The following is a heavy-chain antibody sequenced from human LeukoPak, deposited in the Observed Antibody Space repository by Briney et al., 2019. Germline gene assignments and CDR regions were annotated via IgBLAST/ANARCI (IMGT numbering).Heavy chain of an antibody. D-gene: IGHD2-2*01. CDR3: AKAAYCTSTSCHFSGYAQRPLDS. CDR1: GFSFSNYD. J-gene: IGHJ4*02. Sequence: TGGSLRLSCTTSGFSFSNYDIHWVRQAPGKGLEWVAVISFDGTNKYYADSVKGRFTNSRDNSKNTMYLQMNSLRVEDTAVYYCAKAAYCTSTSCHFSGYAQRPLDSWGQGTLVTVSS. CDR2: ISFDGTNK. V-gene: IGHV3-30*18.